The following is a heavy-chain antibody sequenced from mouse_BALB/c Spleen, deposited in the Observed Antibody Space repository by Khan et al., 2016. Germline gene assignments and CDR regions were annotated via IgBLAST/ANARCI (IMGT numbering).Heavy chain of an antibody. CDR1: GFDFSRYW. CDR3: ASTVWYFDV. J-gene: IGHJ1*01. V-gene: IGHV4-1*02. CDR2: INPDSSTI. Sequence: EVKLLESGGGLVQPGGSLKLSCAASGFDFSRYWMSWVRQAPGKGLEWIGEINPDSSTINYTPSLKDNFIISRDTAKNTLYLHMSTVRSTDTARYYFASTVWYFDVWGAGTTVTVSS.